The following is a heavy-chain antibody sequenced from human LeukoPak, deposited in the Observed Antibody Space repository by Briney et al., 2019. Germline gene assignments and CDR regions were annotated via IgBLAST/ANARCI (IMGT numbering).Heavy chain of an antibody. D-gene: IGHD2-21*02. CDR3: AREGSYCVGGDCYSFDF. CDR1: GYRFISNY. V-gene: IGHV1-2*02. J-gene: IGHJ4*02. Sequence: ASVKVSCKASGYRFISNYIQWVRQAPGLGPEWMGWMHAGNGNTRYAGKFQGRVIMTRDTSINTAYMDLSSLRSDDTAVYYCAREGSYCVGGDCYSFDFWGQGTLVTVSS. CDR2: MHAGNGNT.